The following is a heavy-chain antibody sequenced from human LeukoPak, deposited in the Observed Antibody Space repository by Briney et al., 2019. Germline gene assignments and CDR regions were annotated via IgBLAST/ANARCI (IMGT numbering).Heavy chain of an antibody. CDR3: ARQSYDSSGYYYFDY. Sequence: SETLSLTCTVSGGSFSSGSNYWSWIRQPPGKGLEWIGYMYYSGSTNYNPSLKSRVTIFVDTSKNQFSLKLSSVTAADTAVYYCARQSYDSSGYYYFDYWGQGTLVTVSS. J-gene: IGHJ4*02. D-gene: IGHD3-22*01. CDR2: MYYSGST. CDR1: GGSFSSGSNY. V-gene: IGHV4-61*01.